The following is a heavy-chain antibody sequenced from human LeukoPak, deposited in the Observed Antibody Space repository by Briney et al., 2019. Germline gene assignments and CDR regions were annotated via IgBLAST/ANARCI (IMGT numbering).Heavy chain of an antibody. Sequence: ASVKVSCKASGYTFTSYGISWVRQAPGQGLEWMGWISAYNGNTNYAQKLQGRVTMTTDTSTSTAYMELRSLRSDETAVYYCARDWVPYYYDSSGYYYGPSFDYWGQGTLVTVSS. CDR3: ARDWVPYYYDSSGYYYGPSFDY. CDR2: ISAYNGNT. J-gene: IGHJ4*02. D-gene: IGHD3-22*01. V-gene: IGHV1-18*01. CDR1: GYTFTSYG.